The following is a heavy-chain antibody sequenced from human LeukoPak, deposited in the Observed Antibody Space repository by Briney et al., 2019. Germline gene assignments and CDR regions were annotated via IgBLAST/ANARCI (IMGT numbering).Heavy chain of an antibody. D-gene: IGHD5-24*01. Sequence: GGSLRLSCAASGFTFSSYAMPWVRQAPGKGLEYVSATSSNGGSTYYANSVKGRFTISRDNSKNTLYLQMGGLRAEDMAVYYCARDREMATIDNYYYYGMDVWGQGTTVTASS. CDR2: TSSNGGST. CDR3: ARDREMATIDNYYYYGMDV. CDR1: GFTFSSYA. V-gene: IGHV3-64*01. J-gene: IGHJ6*02.